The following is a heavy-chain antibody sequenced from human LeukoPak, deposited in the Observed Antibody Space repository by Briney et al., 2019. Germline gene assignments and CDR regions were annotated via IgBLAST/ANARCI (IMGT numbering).Heavy chain of an antibody. CDR1: GFTVSHNY. J-gene: IGHJ5*02. V-gene: IGHV3-66*01. D-gene: IGHD3-22*01. CDR2: IYNDGRT. CDR3: ARTESYDSAAYNPT. Sequence: GGSLRLSCAASGFTVSHNYMSWVRQAPGKGLEWVSNIYNDGRTYYRDSVKGRFTISRDDSENTLYLQMSTLRAEDTAVYYCARTESYDSAAYNPTWGQGTLVTVSS.